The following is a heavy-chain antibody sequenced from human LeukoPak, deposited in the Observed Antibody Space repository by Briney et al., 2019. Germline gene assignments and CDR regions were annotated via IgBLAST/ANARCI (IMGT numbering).Heavy chain of an antibody. J-gene: IGHJ3*02. D-gene: IGHD3-22*01. CDR2: ISDNGGNT. CDR3: ARGGMKVGNNDAFDI. CDR1: GFTFSIYG. V-gene: IGHV3-23*01. Sequence: GGTLRLSCAASGFTFSIYGMGWVRQVPGKGLEWVSSISDNGGNTYYADSAKGRFTISRDNSKNSLYLQMNSLRAGDTAVYYCARGGMKVGNNDAFDIWGQGTMVTVSS.